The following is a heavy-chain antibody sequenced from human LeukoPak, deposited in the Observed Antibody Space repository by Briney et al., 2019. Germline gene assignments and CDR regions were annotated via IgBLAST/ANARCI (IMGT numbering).Heavy chain of an antibody. V-gene: IGHV4-34*01. J-gene: IGHJ4*02. CDR2: INHSGST. CDR3: ARTTWMQLWLRRGGGYFDY. CDR1: GGSFSGYY. D-gene: IGHD5-18*01. Sequence: SETLSLTCAVYGGSFSGYYWSWIRQPPGKGLEWIGEINHSGSTNYNPSLKSRVTISVDTSKNQFSLKLSSVTAADTAVYYCARTTWMQLWLRRGGGYFDYWGQGTLVTVSS.